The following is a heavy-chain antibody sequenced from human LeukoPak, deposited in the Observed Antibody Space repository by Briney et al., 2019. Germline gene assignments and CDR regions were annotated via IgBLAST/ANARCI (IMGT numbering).Heavy chain of an antibody. J-gene: IGHJ4*02. D-gene: IGHD2-15*01. CDR1: GYTFTSYY. CDR2: INPSGGST. CDR3: ARDAAYCSGGSCYFPPGY. Sequence: ASVKVSCKASGYTFTSYYMHWVRQAPGQGLEWMGIINPSGGSTSYAQKLQGRVTMTRDTSTSTVYMELSSLRSEDTAVYYCARDAAYCSGGSCYFPPGYWGQGTLVTVSS. V-gene: IGHV1-46*01.